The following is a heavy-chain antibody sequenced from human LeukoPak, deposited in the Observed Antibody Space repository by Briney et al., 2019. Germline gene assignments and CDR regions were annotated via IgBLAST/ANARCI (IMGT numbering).Heavy chain of an antibody. CDR3: ATSRPRVVPAALDSYFDY. V-gene: IGHV1-24*01. Sequence: ASVKVSCKVSGYTLTELSMHWVRQAPGKGLEWMGGFDPEDGETIYAQKFQGRVTMTGDRSTDTAYMELSSLRSEDTAVYYCATSRPRVVPAALDSYFDYWGQGTLVTVSS. CDR1: GYTLTELS. J-gene: IGHJ4*02. CDR2: FDPEDGET. D-gene: IGHD2-2*01.